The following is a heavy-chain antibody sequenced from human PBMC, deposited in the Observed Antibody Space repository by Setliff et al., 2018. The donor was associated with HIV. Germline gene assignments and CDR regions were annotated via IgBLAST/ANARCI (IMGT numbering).Heavy chain of an antibody. D-gene: IGHD4-17*01. CDR1: GFIFSNYG. CDR3: TKGVQRLRPYYFDS. CDR2: IRDNGVSP. Sequence: PGGSLRLSCAASGFIFSNYGMTWVRQAPGKGLGWVSGIRDNGVSPYYADFVTGRFTISRDNTKNTLYLQMNSLRVEDTAIYYCTKGVQRLRPYYFDSWGQGTLVTV. V-gene: IGHV3-23*01. J-gene: IGHJ4*02.